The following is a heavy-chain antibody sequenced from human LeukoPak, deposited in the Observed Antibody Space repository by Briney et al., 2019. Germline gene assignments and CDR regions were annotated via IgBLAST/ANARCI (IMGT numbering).Heavy chain of an antibody. D-gene: IGHD5-24*01. CDR3: ARGYRRLENYMDV. CDR2: MNANSGNT. V-gene: IGHV1-8*01. Sequence: ASVRVSSKASGYTFTIYDINWVRQAPGQGLGRMGWMNANSGNTGYVQKFQGRVTMTRNTSISTAYMELSSLRSEDTAVYYCARGYRRLENYMDVWGKGTTVTVCS. J-gene: IGHJ6*03. CDR1: GYTFTIYD.